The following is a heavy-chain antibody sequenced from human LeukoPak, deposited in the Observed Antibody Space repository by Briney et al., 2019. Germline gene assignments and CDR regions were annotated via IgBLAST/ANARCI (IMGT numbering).Heavy chain of an antibody. CDR1: GFTFSSYG. Sequence: GGSLRLSCAACGFTFSSYGMHGVRQAPGKGLEWVAFIRYDGSNKYYADAVEGRFTISRDHSKTTLSLQMNSLRAEDTAVYYCAKGLRIVVVPPAIKWFDPWGQGTLVTVSS. CDR3: AKGLRIVVVPPAIKWFDP. D-gene: IGHD2-2*01. V-gene: IGHV3-30*02. CDR2: IRYDGSNK. J-gene: IGHJ5*02.